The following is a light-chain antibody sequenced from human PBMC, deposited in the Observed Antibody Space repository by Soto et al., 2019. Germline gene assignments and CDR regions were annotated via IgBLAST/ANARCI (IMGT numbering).Light chain of an antibody. CDR3: QQYNNYPWS. V-gene: IGKV1-5*03. CDR1: QSISSW. Sequence: DIQMTQSPSTLSASVGDRVTITCRASQSISSWLAWYQQKPGKAPKLLIYKASSLESGVPSRFSGSGSGTAFTLTISSLQPDDFANYYCQQYNNYPWSFGQGTKVEVK. J-gene: IGKJ1*01. CDR2: KAS.